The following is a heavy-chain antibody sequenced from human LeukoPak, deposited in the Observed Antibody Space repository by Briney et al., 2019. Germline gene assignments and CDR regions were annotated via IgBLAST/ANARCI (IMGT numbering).Heavy chain of an antibody. D-gene: IGHD6-13*01. J-gene: IGHJ4*02. CDR2: ISYDGSNE. CDR3: AREYSSSWYEGYYFDY. V-gene: IGHV3-30*03. Sequence: PGGSLRLSCAASGFTFSSYGMHWVRQAPGKGLEWVAVISYDGSNEYYVDSVKGRFTISRDNSKNTLYLQMNSLRAEDTAVYYCAREYSSSWYEGYYFDYWGQGTLVTVSS. CDR1: GFTFSSYG.